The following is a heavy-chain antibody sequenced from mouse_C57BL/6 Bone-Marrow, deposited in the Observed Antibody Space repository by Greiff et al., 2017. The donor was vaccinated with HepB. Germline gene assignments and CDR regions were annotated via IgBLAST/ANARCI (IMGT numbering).Heavy chain of an antibody. Sequence: QVQLKESGPELVKPGASVKISCKASGYTFTDYYINWVKQRPGQGLEWIGWIFPGSGSTYYNEKFKGKATLTVDKSSSTAYMLLSSLTSEDSAVYFCARPYYGSRDYFDYWGQGTTLTVSS. CDR2: IFPGSGST. CDR3: ARPYYGSRDYFDY. D-gene: IGHD1-1*01. V-gene: IGHV1-75*01. CDR1: GYTFTDYY. J-gene: IGHJ2*01.